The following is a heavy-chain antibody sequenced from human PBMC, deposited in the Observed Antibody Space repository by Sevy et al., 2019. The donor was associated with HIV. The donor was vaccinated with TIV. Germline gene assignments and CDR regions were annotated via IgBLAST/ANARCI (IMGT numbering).Heavy chain of an antibody. Sequence: GGSLRLSCAASGFTFSDYYMSWIRQAPGKGLEWVSYISSSSSYTNYGDSVKGRFTISRDNAKNSLYLQMNSLRAEDTAVYYCARAAGTTGHYYYMDVWGKGTTVTVSS. CDR1: GFTFSDYY. CDR3: ARAAGTTGHYYYMDV. D-gene: IGHD1-1*01. V-gene: IGHV3-11*06. CDR2: ISSSSSYT. J-gene: IGHJ6*03.